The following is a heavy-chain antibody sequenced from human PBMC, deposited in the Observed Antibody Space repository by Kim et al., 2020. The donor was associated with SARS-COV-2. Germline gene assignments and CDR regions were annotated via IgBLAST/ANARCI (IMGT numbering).Heavy chain of an antibody. CDR3: ARDYCSSTSCRLSAFDI. J-gene: IGHJ3*02. V-gene: IGHV1-69*13. CDR1: GGTFSSYA. CDR2: IIPIFGTA. Sequence: SVKVSCKASGGTFSSYAISWVRQAPGQGLEWMGGIIPIFGTANYAQKFQGRVTITADESTSTAYMELSSLRSEDTAVYYCARDYCSSTSCRLSAFDIWGQGTMVTVSS. D-gene: IGHD2-2*01.